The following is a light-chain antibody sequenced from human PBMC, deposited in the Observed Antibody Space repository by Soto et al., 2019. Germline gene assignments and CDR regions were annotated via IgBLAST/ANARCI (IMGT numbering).Light chain of an antibody. CDR3: QTWVTGMEV. CDR2: LNSDGSH. J-gene: IGLJ2*01. Sequence: QSVLTQSPSASASLGASVKLTCTLSSGHSSYAIAWHQQQPEKGPRYLMKLNSDGSHSKGDGIPDRFSGSSSGAERYLTISSIQSEDEADYYCQTWVTGMEVFGGGTKLTVL. V-gene: IGLV4-69*01. CDR1: SGHSSYA.